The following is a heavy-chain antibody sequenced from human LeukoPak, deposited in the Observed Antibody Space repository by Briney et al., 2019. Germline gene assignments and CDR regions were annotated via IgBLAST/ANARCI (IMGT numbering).Heavy chain of an antibody. J-gene: IGHJ4*02. CDR2: VYTTVST. CDR3: ARGRADYGGD. V-gene: IGHV4-61*02. Sequence: PSETLSLTCTVSGGSISSGNYYWSWIRQPAGKGLEWIGRVYTTVSTSYNPSLKSRVTISVETSKNQLSLKLSSVTAADTAVYYCARGRADYGGDWGQGTLVTVSS. CDR1: GGSISSGNYY. D-gene: IGHD4-23*01.